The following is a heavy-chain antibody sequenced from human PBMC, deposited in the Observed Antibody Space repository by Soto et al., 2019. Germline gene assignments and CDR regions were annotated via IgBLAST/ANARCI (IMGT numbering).Heavy chain of an antibody. J-gene: IGHJ6*02. CDR1: GFTFSSYA. CDR2: ISYDGSNK. V-gene: IGHV3-30-3*01. D-gene: IGHD6-19*01. Sequence: QVQLVESGGGVVQPGRSLRLSCAASGFTFSSYAMHWVRQAPGKGLEWVAVISYDGSNKYYADSVKGRFTISRDNSKNTLYLQMNSLRAEATAVYYCAGDAWLPPHMDVWGQETTVTVSS. CDR3: AGDAWLPPHMDV.